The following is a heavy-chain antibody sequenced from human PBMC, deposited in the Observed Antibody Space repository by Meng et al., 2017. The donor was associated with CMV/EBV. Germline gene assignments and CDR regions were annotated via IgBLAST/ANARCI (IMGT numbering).Heavy chain of an antibody. CDR3: ARDILTGYYRDYYYGMDV. V-gene: IGHV1-2*02. D-gene: IGHD3-9*01. Sequence: ASVKVSCQASGYTFNGYYMHWVRQAPGQGLEWMGWINPNSGDTNYAQKFQGRVTMTRDTSISTAYMELSRLRSDDTDVYYCARDILTGYYRDYYYGMDVWGQGTTVTVSS. CDR1: GYTFNGYY. J-gene: IGHJ6*02. CDR2: INPNSGDT.